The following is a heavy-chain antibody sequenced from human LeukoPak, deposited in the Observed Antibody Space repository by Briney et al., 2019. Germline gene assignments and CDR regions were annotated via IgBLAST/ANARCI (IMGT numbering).Heavy chain of an antibody. CDR1: GGSISSYY. D-gene: IGHD6-19*01. J-gene: IGHJ4*02. V-gene: IGHV4-59*01. CDR2: IYYSGST. CDR3: ARATDSNGWLFDY. Sequence: SETLSLTCTVSGGSISSYYWSWIRQPPGKGLEWIGYIYYSGSTNYNPSLKSRVTISVDTSRNQFSLKLTSVTDADTAVYYCARATDSNGWLFDYWGQGTLVTVSS.